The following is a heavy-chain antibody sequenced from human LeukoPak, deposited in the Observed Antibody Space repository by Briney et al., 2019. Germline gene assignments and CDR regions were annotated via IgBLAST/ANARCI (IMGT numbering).Heavy chain of an antibody. J-gene: IGHJ3*02. CDR2: ISYDGSNK. D-gene: IGHD6-19*01. V-gene: IGHV3-30-3*01. CDR3: ARAHRSSGWSSAFDI. Sequence: GRSLRLSCAASGFTFSSYAVHWVRQAPGKGLEWVAVISYDGSNKYYAGSVKGRFTISRDNSKNTLYLQMNSLRAEDTAVYYCARAHRSSGWSSAFDIWGQGTMVTVSS. CDR1: GFTFSSYA.